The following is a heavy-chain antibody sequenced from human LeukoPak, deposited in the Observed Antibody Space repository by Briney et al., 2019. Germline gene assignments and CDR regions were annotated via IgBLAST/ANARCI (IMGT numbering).Heavy chain of an antibody. J-gene: IGHJ4*02. CDR3: AKDFFSYGDYFFDY. CDR1: GFTFSDYY. V-gene: IGHV3-11*04. D-gene: IGHD4-17*01. Sequence: GGSLRLSCAASGFTFSDYYMSWIRQAPGKALEWVSYVSSGSSTIYYADSVKGRFTVSRDNGKRSLYLHMNSLRAEDTAMYYCAKDFFSYGDYFFDYWGQGTLVTASS. CDR2: VSSGSSTI.